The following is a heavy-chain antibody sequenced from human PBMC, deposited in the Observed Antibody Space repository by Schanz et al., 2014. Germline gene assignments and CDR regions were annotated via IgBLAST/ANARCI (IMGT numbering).Heavy chain of an antibody. V-gene: IGHV3-23*04. CDR3: AATTILAD. J-gene: IGHJ4*02. Sequence: EVRLVESGGGLVEPGGSLRLSCVASGFMFTKYAMNWVRQAPGKGLQWVSTISNGGGGYISYADFVKGRFTISRDNAKSSLYLQMNSLRDEDTAVYYCAATTILADWGQGTLVAVSS. CDR2: ISNGGGGYI. CDR1: GFMFTKYA. D-gene: IGHD3-3*01.